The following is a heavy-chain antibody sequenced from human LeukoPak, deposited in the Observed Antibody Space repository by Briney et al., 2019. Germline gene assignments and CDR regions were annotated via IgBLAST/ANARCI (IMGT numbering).Heavy chain of an antibody. J-gene: IGHJ3*02. V-gene: IGHV4-59*08. CDR2: IYYSGST. CDR3: ARRGNAFDI. Sequence: SETLSLTCAVSGESFSGNFWTWIRQPPGKGLEWIGYIYYSGSTNYNPSLKSRVTISVDTSKNQFSLKLSSVTAADTAVYYCARRGNAFDIWGQGTMVTVSS. CDR1: GESFSGNF.